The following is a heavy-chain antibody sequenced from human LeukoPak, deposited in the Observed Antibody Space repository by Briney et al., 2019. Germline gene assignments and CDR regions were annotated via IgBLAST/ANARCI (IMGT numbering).Heavy chain of an antibody. Sequence: PSEALSLTCTVSGGSISSSSYYWGWIRQPPGKGLEWIGSIYYSGSTYYNPSLKSRVTISVDTSKNQFSLKLSSVTAADTAVYYCARHWVVVAATALDYWGQGTLVTVSS. V-gene: IGHV4-39*01. D-gene: IGHD2-15*01. J-gene: IGHJ4*02. CDR1: GGSISSSSYY. CDR2: IYYSGST. CDR3: ARHWVVVAATALDY.